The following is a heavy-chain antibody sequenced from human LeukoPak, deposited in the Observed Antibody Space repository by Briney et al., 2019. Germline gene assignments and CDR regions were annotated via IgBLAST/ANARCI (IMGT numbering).Heavy chain of an antibody. D-gene: IGHD6-19*01. J-gene: IGHJ6*02. V-gene: IGHV3-23*01. Sequence: GGSLRLSCAASGFTFGSYTMNWVRQDPGKGLEWVSGISGAGGSTYYADSVKGRFTISRDNSKNTLYLQMNSLRAEDTAVYYCAKASYSSGSYYYGMDVWGQGTTVTVSS. CDR2: ISGAGGST. CDR3: AKASYSSGSYYYGMDV. CDR1: GFTFGSYT.